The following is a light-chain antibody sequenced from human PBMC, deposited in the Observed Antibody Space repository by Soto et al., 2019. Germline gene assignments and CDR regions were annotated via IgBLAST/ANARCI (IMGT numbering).Light chain of an antibody. Sequence: DIQMTQSPSTLSASVGDRVTITCRASQSISTWLAWYQQEPGKAPKLLIHKASSLQSGVPSRFSGSGSGTDFTLTISSLHPDDFATYSCQQGFSIPWTFGQGTKVEIK. V-gene: IGKV1-5*03. CDR3: QQGFSIPWT. CDR2: KAS. J-gene: IGKJ1*01. CDR1: QSISTW.